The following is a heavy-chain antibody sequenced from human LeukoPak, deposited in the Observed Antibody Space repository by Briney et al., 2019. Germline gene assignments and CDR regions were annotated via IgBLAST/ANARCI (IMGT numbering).Heavy chain of an antibody. CDR2: IYYSGST. Sequence: PSETLSLTCTVSGGSISSSSYYWGWIRQPPGKGPEWIGSIYYSGSTYYNPSLKSRVTISVDTSKNQFSLKLSSVTAADTAVYYCARQSGVTMIVVVADDAFDIWGQGTMVTVSS. J-gene: IGHJ3*02. CDR3: ARQSGVTMIVVVADDAFDI. V-gene: IGHV4-39*01. D-gene: IGHD3-22*01. CDR1: GGSISSSSYY.